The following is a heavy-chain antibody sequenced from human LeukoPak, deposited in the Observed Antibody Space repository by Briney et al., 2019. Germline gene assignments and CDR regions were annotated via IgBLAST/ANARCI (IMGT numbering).Heavy chain of an antibody. D-gene: IGHD2-15*01. J-gene: IGHJ4*02. Sequence: PGRSLRLSCAASGFTFSSYWMSWVRQAPGKGLEWVANIKQDGSEKYYVDSVKGRFTISRDNAKNSLYLQMNSLRAEDTALYYCAKAQPPYCSGGSCYFDYWGQGTLVTVSS. CDR3: AKAQPPYCSGGSCYFDY. V-gene: IGHV3-7*03. CDR1: GFTFSSYW. CDR2: IKQDGSEK.